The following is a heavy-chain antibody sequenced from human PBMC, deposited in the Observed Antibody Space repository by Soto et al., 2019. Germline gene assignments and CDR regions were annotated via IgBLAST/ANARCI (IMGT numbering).Heavy chain of an antibody. V-gene: IGHV3-33*01. CDR1: GFTFSNYG. CDR2: IWYDGNNK. CDR3: ARGLHSLFDY. Sequence: QVQLVESGGGVVQPGGSLRPSCAAAGFTFSNYGMHWVRPAPGKGLGWVAVIWYDGNNKYYADSVKGRFTISRDNSNNTLYVQMTSLRAEDTAVYYCARGLHSLFDYWGQGTLVTVSS. J-gene: IGHJ4*02. D-gene: IGHD2-21*01.